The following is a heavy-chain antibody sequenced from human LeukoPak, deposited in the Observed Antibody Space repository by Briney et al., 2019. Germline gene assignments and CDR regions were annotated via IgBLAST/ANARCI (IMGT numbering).Heavy chain of an antibody. D-gene: IGHD5-18*01. Sequence: GGSLRLSCAAPGFTFSSYSMNWVRQAPGKGLEWVSSISSSSSYIYYADSVKGRFTISRDNAKNSLYLQMNSLRAEDTAVYYCARDSYGYAHFDYWGQGTLVTVSS. CDR1: GFTFSSYS. V-gene: IGHV3-21*01. CDR3: ARDSYGYAHFDY. CDR2: ISSSSSYI. J-gene: IGHJ4*02.